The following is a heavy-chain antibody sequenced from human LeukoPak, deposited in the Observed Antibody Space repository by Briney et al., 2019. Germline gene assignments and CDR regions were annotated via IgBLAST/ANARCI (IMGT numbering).Heavy chain of an antibody. D-gene: IGHD3-10*01. CDR2: IYYSGST. V-gene: IGHV4-59*08. CDR1: GGSISSYY. Sequence: SETLSLTCTVSGGSISSYYWSWIRQPPGKGLEWIGYIYYSGSTNYNPSLKSRVTISVDTSKNQFSLKLSSVTAADTAVYYCARSNPLYYYGSGSPFDYWGQGTLVTVSS. CDR3: ARSNPLYYYGSGSPFDY. J-gene: IGHJ4*02.